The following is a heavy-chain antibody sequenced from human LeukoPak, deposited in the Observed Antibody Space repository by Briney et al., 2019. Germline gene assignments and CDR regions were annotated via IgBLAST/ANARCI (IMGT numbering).Heavy chain of an antibody. D-gene: IGHD1-1*01. CDR1: GYTFTSYD. V-gene: IGHV1-8*01. CDR3: ATPGTSLRPGN. CDR2: MSPNSGNT. Sequence: GASVKVSCKASGYTFTSYDINWVRQATGQGLEWMGWMSPNSGNTGYAQKFQGRVTMTRNTSISTAYMELSSLRSEDSAVYYCATPGTSLRPGNWGQGTLVTVSS. J-gene: IGHJ4*02.